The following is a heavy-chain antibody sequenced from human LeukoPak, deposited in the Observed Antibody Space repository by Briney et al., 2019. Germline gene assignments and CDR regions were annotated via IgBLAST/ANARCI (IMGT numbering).Heavy chain of an antibody. CDR2: ISSNGDNT. CDR1: GFTFSTYV. V-gene: IGHV3-64D*06. Sequence: GGSLRLSCSVSGFTFSTYVMHWVRQAPGKGLEYVSAISSNGDNTYYADSVKGRFTISGDNSKNTLYLQMSSLRADDTAVYYCVRGTGYWGQETLVTVSS. J-gene: IGHJ4*02. CDR3: VRGTGY.